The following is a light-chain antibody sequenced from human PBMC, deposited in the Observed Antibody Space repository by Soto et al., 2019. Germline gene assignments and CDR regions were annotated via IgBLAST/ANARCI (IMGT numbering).Light chain of an antibody. J-gene: IGKJ3*01. CDR2: AAS. Sequence: IQLTQSPSSLSASVGDRVTITCRASQGISSCLAWYQQKPGKAPKLLIYAASTLQSGVPSRFSGRGCGRDFTPTISSWQPEDFATYYCQQLNSYLVTFGPGTKVDIK. CDR3: QQLNSYLVT. CDR1: QGISSC. V-gene: IGKV1-9*01.